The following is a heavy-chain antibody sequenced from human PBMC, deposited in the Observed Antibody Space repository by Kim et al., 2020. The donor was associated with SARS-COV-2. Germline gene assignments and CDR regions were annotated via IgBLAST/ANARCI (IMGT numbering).Heavy chain of an antibody. V-gene: IGHV3-74*01. CDR1: GFTFSSYW. CDR3: ARVPPRPPYYYDSSGYFDY. D-gene: IGHD3-22*01. J-gene: IGHJ4*02. CDR2: INSDGSST. Sequence: GGSLRLSCAASGFTFSSYWMHWVRQAPGKGLVWVSRINSDGSSTSYADSVKGRFTISRDNAKNTLYLQMNSLRAEDTAVYYCARVPPRPPYYYDSSGYFDYWGQGTLVTVSS.